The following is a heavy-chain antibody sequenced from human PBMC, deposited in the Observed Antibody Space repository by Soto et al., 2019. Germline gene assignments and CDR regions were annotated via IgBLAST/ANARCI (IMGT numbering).Heavy chain of an antibody. CDR3: AKCSFGGSYYFPFDY. CDR2: ISGSGTNT. V-gene: IGHV3-23*01. CDR1: GFTFSSYA. D-gene: IGHD1-26*01. J-gene: IGHJ4*02. Sequence: PGGSLRLSCAASGFTFSSYAMSWVRQAPGKGLEWVSSISGSGTNTYYADSVRGRFTISSDNSKNTLYLQMNSLRVEDTAVYYCAKCSFGGSYYFPFDYWGQGTLVTVS.